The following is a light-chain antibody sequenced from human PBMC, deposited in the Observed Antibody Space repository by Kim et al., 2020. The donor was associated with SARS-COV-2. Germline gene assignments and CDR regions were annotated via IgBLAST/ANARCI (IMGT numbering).Light chain of an antibody. CDR3: GAWDDSLNGWV. Sequence: ELTQPPSASGTPGQRVTISCSGSSSNIGSNTVNWYQQLPGTAPKLLIFSNDQRPSGVPDRFSGSKSGTSASLAIRGLQSEDETHYYCGAWDDSLNGWVFGGGTQLTVL. V-gene: IGLV1-44*01. CDR1: SSNIGSNT. J-gene: IGLJ3*02. CDR2: SND.